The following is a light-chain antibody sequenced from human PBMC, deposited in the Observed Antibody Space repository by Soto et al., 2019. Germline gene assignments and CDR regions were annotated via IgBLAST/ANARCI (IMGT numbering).Light chain of an antibody. Sequence: EIVLAQSPATLSLSPGERATLSCRASQSVSSYLAWYQQKPGQPPRLLIYDASNRATGIPARFSGSGSGTDFTLTISSLEPEDFAVYYCQQRSNWPPITFGQGTHWRL. J-gene: IGKJ5*01. CDR1: QSVSSY. V-gene: IGKV3-11*01. CDR2: DAS. CDR3: QQRSNWPPIT.